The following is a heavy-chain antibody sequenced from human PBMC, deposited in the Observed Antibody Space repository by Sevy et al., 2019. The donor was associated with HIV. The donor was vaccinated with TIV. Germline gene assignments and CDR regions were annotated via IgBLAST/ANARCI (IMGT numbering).Heavy chain of an antibody. CDR3: AEGGLDCCGGSCYSSAYDYMDV. CDR2: ISGSGGST. Sequence: GGSLRLSCAASGFTFSSYAMSWVRQAPGKGLEWVSAISGSGGSTYYADSVKGPFTISRDNSKITLYLQMNSLRAEDTAIYYCAEGGLDCCGGSCYSSAYDYMDVWGKGTTVTVSS. D-gene: IGHD2-15*01. V-gene: IGHV3-23*01. J-gene: IGHJ6*03. CDR1: GFTFSSYA.